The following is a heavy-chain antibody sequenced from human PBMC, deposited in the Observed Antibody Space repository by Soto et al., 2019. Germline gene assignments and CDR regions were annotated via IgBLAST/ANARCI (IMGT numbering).Heavy chain of an antibody. CDR2: IYPGDSDT. Sequence: GESLKICCKGSGYSFTSYWIGWLRQLPGKGLEWMGIIYPGDSDTRYSPSFQGQVTISADKSISTAYLQWSSLKASDTAMYYCVRLPTGYCSKYYHQYGMAVSGQGTTVTVS. D-gene: IGHD6-19*01. J-gene: IGHJ6*02. V-gene: IGHV5-51*01. CDR1: GYSFTSYW. CDR3: VRLPTGYCSKYYHQYGMAV.